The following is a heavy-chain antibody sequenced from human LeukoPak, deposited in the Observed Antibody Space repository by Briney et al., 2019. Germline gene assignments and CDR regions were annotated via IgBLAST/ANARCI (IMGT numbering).Heavy chain of an antibody. J-gene: IGHJ6*02. V-gene: IGHV3-53*01. CDR2: IYSGGST. CDR3: AKLSSAYYYYGMDV. CDR1: GFTVSSNY. D-gene: IGHD6-19*01. Sequence: GGSLRLSCAASGFTVSSNYMSWVRQTPGKGLEWVSVIYSGGSTYYADSVKGRFTISRDNSKNTLYLQMNSLRAEDTAVYYCAKLSSAYYYYGMDVWGQGTTVTVSS.